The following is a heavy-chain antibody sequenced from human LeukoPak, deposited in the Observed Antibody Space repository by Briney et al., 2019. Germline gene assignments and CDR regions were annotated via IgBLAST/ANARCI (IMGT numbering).Heavy chain of an antibody. D-gene: IGHD3-3*01. CDR3: ARDKRVARASGNYYYYYYGMDV. V-gene: IGHV3-30-3*01. J-gene: IGHJ6*02. CDR1: GFTFSNYA. Sequence: GGSRRLSCAASGFTFSNYAMHWVRQAPGKGLEWVAAMSFDGTNKYYADSVRGRITLSRDNSKNTLSLQVSSLRTEDTAVYYCARDKRVARASGNYYYYYYGMDVWGQGTTVTVSS. CDR2: MSFDGTNK.